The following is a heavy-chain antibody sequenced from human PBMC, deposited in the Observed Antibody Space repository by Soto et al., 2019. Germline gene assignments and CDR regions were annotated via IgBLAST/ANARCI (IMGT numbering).Heavy chain of an antibody. CDR3: ARSSGGNFGIIMEGINWSAP. D-gene: IGHD3-16*01. CDR2: INPHGGST. J-gene: IGHJ5*02. V-gene: IGHV1-46*01. Sequence: DSGKSSCTAPRATFTSYYINWVRQAPGQGLEWMGVINPHGGSTAYAQKFKGRVTLTRDTSASTVYMEVSSLTSEDTAMYYCARSSGGNFGIIMEGINWSAPPGQGTPFTVSS. CDR1: RATFTSYY.